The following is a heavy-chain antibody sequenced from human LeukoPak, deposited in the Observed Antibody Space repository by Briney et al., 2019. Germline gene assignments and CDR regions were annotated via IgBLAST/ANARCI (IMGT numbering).Heavy chain of an antibody. CDR2: IDGSGGST. V-gene: IGHV3-23*01. CDR1: GFTFSSYA. J-gene: IGHJ4*02. Sequence: GGSLRLSCAATGFTFSSYAMSWFRQAPGRGLEWVSAIDGSGGSTYYADSVKGRFTISRDNSKNTLYLQMNSLRAEDTAIYYCAKDRRLPWDYFDSWGQGTLVTVSS. D-gene: IGHD5-12*01. CDR3: AKDRRLPWDYFDS.